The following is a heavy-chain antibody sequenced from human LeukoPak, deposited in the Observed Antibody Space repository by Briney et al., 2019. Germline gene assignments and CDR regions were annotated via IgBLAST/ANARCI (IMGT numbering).Heavy chain of an antibody. V-gene: IGHV3-7*01. Sequence: GGSLRLSCAASGFTLSSYWINWVRQAPGKGLEWVANIKQDGSDKYYLDSVEGRFTISRDNGKNSLYLQLNSLRAEDTAVYYCAGGDSGRYVGWYFDLWGRGTLVTVPS. CDR2: IKQDGSDK. CDR1: GFTLSSYW. D-gene: IGHD6-19*01. J-gene: IGHJ2*01. CDR3: AGGDSGRYVGWYFDL.